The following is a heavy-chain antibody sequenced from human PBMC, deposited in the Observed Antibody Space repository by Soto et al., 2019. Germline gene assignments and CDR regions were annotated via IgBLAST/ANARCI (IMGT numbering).Heavy chain of an antibody. CDR3: ARGGERVWGRSIGLDF. J-gene: IGHJ6*02. Sequence: SETLSLTCAVYGGSFSGYYWSWIRQHPGKGLEWIGYIYYSGSTYYNPSLKSRVTISVDTSKNQFSLKLSSVTAADTAVYYCARGGERVWGRSIGLDFWGQGPTVPVSS. V-gene: IGHV4-31*11. CDR1: GGSFSGYY. D-gene: IGHD3-16*01. CDR2: IYYSGST.